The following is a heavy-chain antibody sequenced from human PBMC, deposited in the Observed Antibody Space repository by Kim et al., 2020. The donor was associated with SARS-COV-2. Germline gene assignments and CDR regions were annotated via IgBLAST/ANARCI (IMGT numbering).Heavy chain of an antibody. D-gene: IGHD6-19*01. CDR2: ISSSSSYI. J-gene: IGHJ4*02. V-gene: IGHV3-21*01. CDR3: ARDSGDLVIAVAAFDY. Sequence: GGSLRLSCAASGFTFSSYSMNWVRQAPGKGLEWVSSISSSSSYIYYADSVKGRFTISRDNAKNSLYLQMNSLRAEDTAVYYCARDSGDLVIAVAAFDYWGQGTLVTVSS. CDR1: GFTFSSYS.